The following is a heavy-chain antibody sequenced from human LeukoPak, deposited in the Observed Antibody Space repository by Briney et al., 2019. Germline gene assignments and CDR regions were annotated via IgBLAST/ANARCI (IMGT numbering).Heavy chain of an antibody. Sequence: GGSLRLSCAASGFTFSSYAMHWVRQAPGKGLEWVAVISYDGSNKYYADSVKGRFTISRDNSKNTLYLQMNSLRAEDTAVYYCAREYCSSTSCQDYYYYGMDVWGQGTTVTVSS. CDR2: ISYDGSNK. V-gene: IGHV3-30-3*01. CDR1: GFTFSSYA. D-gene: IGHD2-2*01. J-gene: IGHJ6*02. CDR3: AREYCSSTSCQDYYYYGMDV.